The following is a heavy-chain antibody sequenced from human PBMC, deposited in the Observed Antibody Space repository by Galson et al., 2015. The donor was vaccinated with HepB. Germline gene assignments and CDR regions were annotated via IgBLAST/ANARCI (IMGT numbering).Heavy chain of an antibody. CDR2: ISGSGGST. CDR1: GFTFSSYA. D-gene: IGHD6-13*01. J-gene: IGHJ4*02. CDR3: ASWEGGAAAVDY. Sequence: SLRLSCAASGFTFSSYAMSWVRQAPGKGLEWVSAISGSGGSTYYADSVKGRFTISRDNSKNTLYLQMNSLRAEDTAVYYCASWEGGAAAVDYWGQGTLVTVSS. V-gene: IGHV3-23*01.